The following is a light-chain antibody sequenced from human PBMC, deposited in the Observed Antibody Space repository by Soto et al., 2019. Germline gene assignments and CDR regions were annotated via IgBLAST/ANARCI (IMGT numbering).Light chain of an antibody. J-gene: IGLJ2*01. V-gene: IGLV2-14*01. CDR3: SSYTTNSPPVV. Sequence: QSALTQPASVSGSPGQSITISCTGTSGDIGSYTYVPWYQQYPGKAPKLLISEVTNRPSGVSNRFSGSKSGNTASLTISGLQAEDEAHYYCSSYTTNSPPVVFGGGTQLTV. CDR2: EVT. CDR1: SGDIGSYTY.